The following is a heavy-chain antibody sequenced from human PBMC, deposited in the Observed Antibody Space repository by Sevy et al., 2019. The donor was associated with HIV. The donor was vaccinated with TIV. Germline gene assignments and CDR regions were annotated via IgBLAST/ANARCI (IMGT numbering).Heavy chain of an antibody. D-gene: IGHD6-19*01. V-gene: IGHV3-33*01. CDR1: GFTFNSYG. CDR2: IWYDGSNK. Sequence: GGSLRLSCVASGFTFNSYGMHWVRQAPGKGLEWVAVIWYDGSNKEYADSVNGRFTISRDNSKNTLYLQMNNLRAEDTAVHYCAREHIAVAGIGYYFDYWGQGILVTVSS. J-gene: IGHJ4*02. CDR3: AREHIAVAGIGYYFDY.